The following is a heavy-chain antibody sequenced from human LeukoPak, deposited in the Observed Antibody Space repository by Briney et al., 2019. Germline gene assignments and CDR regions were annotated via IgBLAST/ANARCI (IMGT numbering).Heavy chain of an antibody. Sequence: PSETLSLSCTVSGGSISSYYWSWIRQPPGKGLEWIAYIYYSGSTNYNPTLKSRVTISVDTAKNQFSLKLSSVTAADTAVYYCARHAEYYYDSSGYPIGAFDIWGQGTMVTVSS. D-gene: IGHD3-22*01. V-gene: IGHV4-59*08. CDR2: IYYSGST. CDR1: GGSISSYY. CDR3: ARHAEYYYDSSGYPIGAFDI. J-gene: IGHJ3*02.